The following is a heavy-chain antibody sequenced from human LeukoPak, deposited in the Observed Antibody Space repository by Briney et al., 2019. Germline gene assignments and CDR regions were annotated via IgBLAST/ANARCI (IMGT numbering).Heavy chain of an antibody. D-gene: IGHD1-14*01. J-gene: IGHJ4*02. V-gene: IGHV3-74*01. CDR2: INTDGSST. CDR3: ASRTGVY. Sequence: PGGSLRLSCAASRFTLSSYWMHWVRQAPGKGLVWVSRINTDGSSTNYADSVKGRFTISRDNAMNTLYLQMNNLRAEDTVYYCASRTGVYWGQGTLVSVSS. CDR1: RFTLSSYW.